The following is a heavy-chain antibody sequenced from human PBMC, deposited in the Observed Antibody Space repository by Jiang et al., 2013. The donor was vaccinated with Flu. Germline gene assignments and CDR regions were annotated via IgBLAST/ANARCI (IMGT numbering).Heavy chain of an antibody. Sequence: RLSCAASGFTFSSYAMSWVRQAPGKGLEWVSAISRSGGRYYADSVKGRFTISRDKSKNTLYLQMKSLRAEDTAVYYCAKEGAGELQVYYYYGMDVWGQGTTVTVSS. D-gene: IGHD1-26*01. V-gene: IGHV3-23*01. CDR3: AKEGAGELQVYYYYGMDV. CDR1: GFTFSSYA. J-gene: IGHJ6*02. CDR2: ISRSGGR.